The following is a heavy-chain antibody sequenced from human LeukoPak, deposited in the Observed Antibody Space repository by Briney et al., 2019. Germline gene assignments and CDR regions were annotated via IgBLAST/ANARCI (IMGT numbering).Heavy chain of an antibody. D-gene: IGHD3-22*01. CDR2: IVVGSGNT. J-gene: IGHJ5*02. CDR1: GFTFTNSA. Sequence: TSVKVSCKASGFTFTNSAMQWVRQARGQRLGWIGWIVVGSGNTNYAQKFQERVTITRDMSTSTAYIELSSLRSEDTAVYYCAADPHRTYYYDSSGYYPPRTAGFDPWGQGTLVTVSS. V-gene: IGHV1-58*02. CDR3: AADPHRTYYYDSSGYYPPRTAGFDP.